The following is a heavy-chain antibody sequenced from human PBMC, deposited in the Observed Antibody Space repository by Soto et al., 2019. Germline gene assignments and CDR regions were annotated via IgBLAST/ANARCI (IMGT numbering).Heavy chain of an antibody. CDR2: ISGSGGST. V-gene: IGHV3-23*04. CDR1: GFTFSAYE. CDR3: AKDPPLRADNWFDP. Sequence: EVEVVESGGGLVQPGGSLRLSCGASGFTFSAYEMAWVRQAPGKGLEWVSAISGSGGSTYYADSVKGRFTISRDNSKNTLYLQMNSLRAEDTAVYYCAKDPPLRADNWFDPWGQGTLVTVSS. J-gene: IGHJ5*02. D-gene: IGHD3-10*01.